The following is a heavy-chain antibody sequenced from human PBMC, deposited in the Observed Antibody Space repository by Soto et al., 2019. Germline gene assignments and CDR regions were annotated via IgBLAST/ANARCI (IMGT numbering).Heavy chain of an antibody. CDR1: GYTFTGYY. J-gene: IGHJ4*02. V-gene: IGHV1-2*02. Sequence: GASVKVSCKASGYTFTGYYMHWVRQAPGQGLEWMGWINPNSGGTNYAQKFQGRVTMTRDTSISTAYRELSRLRSDDTAVYYCASRPSVLGVQAVDYWGQGTLVTVSS. CDR3: ASRPSVLGVQAVDY. D-gene: IGHD3-10*01. CDR2: INPNSGGT.